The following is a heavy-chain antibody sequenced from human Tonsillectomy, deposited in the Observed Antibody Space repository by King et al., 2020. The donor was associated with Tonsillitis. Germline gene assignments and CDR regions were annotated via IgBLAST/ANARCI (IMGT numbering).Heavy chain of an antibody. J-gene: IGHJ4*02. CDR1: DFSITTGYY. D-gene: IGHD3-10*01. CDR3: AREVGPFDY. V-gene: IGHV4-38-2*02. Sequence: QLPESGPGLVKPSETLSLTCTVSDFSITTGYYWAWIRQPPEKGLEFIGSIFHSGSTQYNPSLKSRVTISVDTSKNQFSLKLNSVTAADTAVYYCAREVGPFDYWGQGILVTVSS. CDR2: IFHSGST.